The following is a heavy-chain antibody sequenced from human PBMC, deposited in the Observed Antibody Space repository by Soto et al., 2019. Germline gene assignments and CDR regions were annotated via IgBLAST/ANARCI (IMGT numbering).Heavy chain of an antibody. V-gene: IGHV4-59*01. Sequence: SETLSLTCTVSGVSISSSYWSWMRLPPGKGLEWIGYVYYSGSTNYNPSVKSRVTISADTSKNQFSLKLSSVTAADTAVYYCARTLTPSYYSSGSLVRYMDVWGKGTTVTVSS. D-gene: IGHD3-10*01. CDR3: ARTLTPSYYSSGSLVRYMDV. J-gene: IGHJ6*03. CDR2: VYYSGST. CDR1: GVSISSSY.